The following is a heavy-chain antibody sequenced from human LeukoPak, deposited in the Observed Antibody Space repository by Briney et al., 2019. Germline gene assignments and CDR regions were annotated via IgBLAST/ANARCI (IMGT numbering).Heavy chain of an antibody. V-gene: IGHV4-39*01. D-gene: IGHD3-3*01. CDR1: GGSISSSSYY. CDR3: ARVCIDFWSGCSFDY. J-gene: IGHJ4*02. Sequence: SETLSLTCTVSGGSISSSSYYWGWIRRPPGKGLEWIGSIYYSGSTYYNPSLKSRVTISVDTSKNQFSLKLSSVTAADTAVYYCARVCIDFWSGCSFDYWGQGTLVTVSS. CDR2: IYYSGST.